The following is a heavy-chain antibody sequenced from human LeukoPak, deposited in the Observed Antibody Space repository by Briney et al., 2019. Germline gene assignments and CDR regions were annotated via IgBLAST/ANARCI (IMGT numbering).Heavy chain of an antibody. D-gene: IGHD5/OR15-5a*01. CDR3: AKNAGCILRGLHY. CDR1: GFIFCSYG. J-gene: IGHJ4*02. Sequence: PGGSLRLSCAASGFIFCSYGMNWDHQAPGKGLEWVSGIFTDGSGTYYADSVKGRFTISRDNSKNTLYLQMDSLRAVDTAMYYCAKNAGCILRGLHYWGQGTLVTVSS. CDR2: IFTDGSGT. V-gene: IGHV3-23*03.